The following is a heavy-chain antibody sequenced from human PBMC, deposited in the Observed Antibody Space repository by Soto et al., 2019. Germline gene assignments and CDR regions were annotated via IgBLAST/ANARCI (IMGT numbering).Heavy chain of an antibody. CDR2: ISTYNGNT. CDR3: ARDNGQWLVSA. CDR1: GYIFTSHG. D-gene: IGHD6-19*01. V-gene: IGHV1-18*01. Sequence: QVQLVQSGAEVKKPGASVKVSCKASGYIFTSHGISWVRQAPGQGLEWMGRISTYNGNTKYAQKLQGRVTMTTDASASIAYMELRSLRSADTAVYYCARDNGQWLVSAWGQGTLVTVSS. J-gene: IGHJ5*02.